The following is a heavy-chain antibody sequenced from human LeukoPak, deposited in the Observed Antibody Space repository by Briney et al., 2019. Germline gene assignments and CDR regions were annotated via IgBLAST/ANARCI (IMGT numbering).Heavy chain of an antibody. CDR2: IFHSGST. Sequence: SETLSLTCTVSGGSISSYYWSWIRQPPGKGLEWLGYIFHSGSTNYNPSLKSRFTISVDTSKNQFSLRMSSMTAADTAVYYCARATSPFYTDFDYWGQGTLVTVSS. D-gene: IGHD1-1*01. CDR3: ARATSPFYTDFDY. J-gene: IGHJ4*02. V-gene: IGHV4-59*01. CDR1: GGSISSYY.